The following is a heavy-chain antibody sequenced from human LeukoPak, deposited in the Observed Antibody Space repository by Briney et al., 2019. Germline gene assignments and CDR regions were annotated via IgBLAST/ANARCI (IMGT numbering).Heavy chain of an antibody. V-gene: IGHV4-4*07. CDR1: GGSISSYY. CDR2: IYTSGST. CDR3: ARAGGNSGYGGRGAFDI. D-gene: IGHD5-12*01. Sequence: SETLSLTCTVSGGSISSYYWSWIRQPAGKGLEWIGRIYTSGSTNYNPSLKSRVTMSVDTSKNQFSLKLGSVTAADTAVYYCARAGGNSGYGGRGAFDIWGQGTMVTVSS. J-gene: IGHJ3*02.